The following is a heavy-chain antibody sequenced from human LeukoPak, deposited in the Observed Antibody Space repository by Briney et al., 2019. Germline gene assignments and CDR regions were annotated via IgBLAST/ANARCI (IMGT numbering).Heavy chain of an antibody. Sequence: GGSLRLSCAASGFTVSSNYMSWVRQAPGKGLEWVSVIYSGGSTYYADSVKGRFTISRDNSKNTLYLQMNSLRAEDTAVYYCAGSRSSGYHGGVYDYWGQGTLVTVSS. D-gene: IGHD3-22*01. V-gene: IGHV3-66*01. CDR3: AGSRSSGYHGGVYDY. CDR2: IYSGGST. J-gene: IGHJ4*02. CDR1: GFTVSSNY.